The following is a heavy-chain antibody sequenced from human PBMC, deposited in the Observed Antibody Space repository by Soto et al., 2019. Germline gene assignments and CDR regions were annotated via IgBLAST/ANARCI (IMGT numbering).Heavy chain of an antibody. V-gene: IGHV3-23*01. CDR3: GKDGYYHDSSGYSYFDY. CDR1: GFTFNNFA. J-gene: IGHJ4*02. D-gene: IGHD3-22*01. CDR2: TSDTGGTT. Sequence: EVQLLESGGGLVHPGGSLRLSCAASGFTFNNFAMSWVRQAPGKGVEWVAATSDTGGTTYYADSVKGRFTISRDNAKKTVSLQMNRLRAEDTALYYCGKDGYYHDSSGYSYFDYWGKGILVSVST.